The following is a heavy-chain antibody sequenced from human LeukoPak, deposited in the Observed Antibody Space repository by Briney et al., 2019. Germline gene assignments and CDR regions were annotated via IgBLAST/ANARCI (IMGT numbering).Heavy chain of an antibody. D-gene: IGHD3-22*01. V-gene: IGHV1-18*01. J-gene: IGHJ3*02. CDR2: ISAYNGNT. CDR3: ARTIVVVIRGDAFDI. Sequence: ASVKVSCKASGYTFTSYGISWVRQAPGQGLEWMGWISAYNGNTNYAQKLQGRVTMTTDTSTSTAYMGLRSLRSDDTAVYYCARTIVVVIRGDAFDIWGQGTMVTVSS. CDR1: GYTFTSYG.